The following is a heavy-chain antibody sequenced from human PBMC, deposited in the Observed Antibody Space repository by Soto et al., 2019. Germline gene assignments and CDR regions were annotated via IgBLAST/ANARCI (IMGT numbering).Heavy chain of an antibody. V-gene: IGHV1-69*02. CDR1: GGTFSSYT. J-gene: IGHJ4*02. D-gene: IGHD2-8*01. CDR2: IIPILGIA. CDR3: GVGYCTNGVFYGELGY. Sequence: QVQLVQSGAEVKKPGSSVKVSCKASGGTFSSYTISWVRQAPGQGLEWMGRIIPILGIANYAQKFQGRVTINADKTTSTAYMELRSLRSEDTGVDYWGVGYCTNGVFYGELGYWGQGTLVTVPS.